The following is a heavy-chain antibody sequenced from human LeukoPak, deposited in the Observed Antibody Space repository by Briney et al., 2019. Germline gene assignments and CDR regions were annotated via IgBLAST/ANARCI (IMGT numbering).Heavy chain of an antibody. D-gene: IGHD6-13*01. CDR1: GGSISSSNW. CDR2: IYHSGST. V-gene: IGHV4-4*02. J-gene: IGHJ6*02. CDR3: ARAAGYSSSWAYYYYGMDV. Sequence: PSGTLSLTCAVSGGSISSSNWWSWVRQPPGKGLEWIGEIYHSGSTNYNPSLKSRVTISVDKSKNQFSLKLSSVTAADTAVYYCARAAGYSSSWAYYYYGMDVWGQGTTVTVSS.